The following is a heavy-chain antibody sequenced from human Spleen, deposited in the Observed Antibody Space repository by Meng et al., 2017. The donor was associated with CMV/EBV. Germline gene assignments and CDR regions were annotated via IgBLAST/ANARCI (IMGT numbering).Heavy chain of an antibody. Sequence: GGSLRLSCAASGFTVSTNFMTWVRQAPGKGLEWVSLIYSGGSTYYADSVKGRFTISRDNSKNTLYLQMSSLRAEDTAVYYCAKGGGPVKDQQLAVGRPTAMDVWGQGTTVTVSS. CDR2: IYSGGST. D-gene: IGHD6-13*01. J-gene: IGHJ6*02. CDR3: AKGGGPVKDQQLAVGRPTAMDV. V-gene: IGHV3-66*02. CDR1: GFTVSTNF.